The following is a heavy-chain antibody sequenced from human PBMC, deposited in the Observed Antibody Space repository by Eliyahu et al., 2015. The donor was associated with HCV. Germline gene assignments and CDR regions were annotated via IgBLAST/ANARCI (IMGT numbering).Heavy chain of an antibody. D-gene: IGHD2-15*01. J-gene: IGHJ3*02. CDR3: VRGDNLDI. CDR1: GFTFHNYY. Sequence: EVQLVASGGGLVQPGRSLRLSCTTSGFTFHNYYMNWVRQAPGKGLGWLSAIRSKSYGGTAEYAASAKGRFSISRNDSRGIAYLQVNSLQSEDTAVYYCVRGDNLDIWGQGTMVTVSS. CDR2: IRSKSYGGTA. V-gene: IGHV3-49*04.